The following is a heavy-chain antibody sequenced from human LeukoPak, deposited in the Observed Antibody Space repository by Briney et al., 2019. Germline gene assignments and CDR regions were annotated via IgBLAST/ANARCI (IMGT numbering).Heavy chain of an antibody. CDR1: GGSISSYY. J-gene: IGHJ6*03. D-gene: IGHD3-10*01. Sequence: SETLSLTCTVSGGSISSYYWSWIRQPPGKGLEWIWYIYYSGSTNYNPSLKSRVTISVDTSKNQFSLKLSSVTAADTAVYYCAREREIGELFVSPMDVWGKGTTVTISS. CDR2: IYYSGST. CDR3: AREREIGELFVSPMDV. V-gene: IGHV4-59*12.